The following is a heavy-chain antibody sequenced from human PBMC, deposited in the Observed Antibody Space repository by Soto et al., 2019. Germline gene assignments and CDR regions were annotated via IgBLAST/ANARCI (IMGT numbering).Heavy chain of an antibody. V-gene: IGHV3-21*01. CDR1: GFNFSRYT. CDR2: INSGSLYI. CDR3: ARVYGCTTTTCHYYFDY. J-gene: IGHJ4*02. D-gene: IGHD2-8*01. Sequence: GVLILSCVVSGFNFSRYTMHWVRQAPGKGLEWVSSINSGSLYIYYADSVKGRFTVSRDNAKNSVYLQVDSLRAEDTAVYYCARVYGCTTTTCHYYFDYWGRGTLVNVSS.